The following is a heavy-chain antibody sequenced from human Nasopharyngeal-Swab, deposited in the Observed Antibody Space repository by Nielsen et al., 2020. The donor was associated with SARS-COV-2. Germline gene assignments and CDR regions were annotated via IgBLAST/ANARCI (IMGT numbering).Heavy chain of an antibody. J-gene: IGHJ4*02. V-gene: IGHV3-21*01. CDR1: GFTFSSYS. CDR2: ISSSSSYI. CDR3: ARDRKIREITIFGVVPHHGFAY. Sequence: GESLKISCAASGFTFSSYSMNWVRQAPGKGLEWVSSISSSSSYIYYADSVKGRFTISRDNAKNSLYLQMNSLRAEDTAVYYCARDRKIREITIFGVVPHHGFAYWGQGTLVTVSS. D-gene: IGHD3-3*01.